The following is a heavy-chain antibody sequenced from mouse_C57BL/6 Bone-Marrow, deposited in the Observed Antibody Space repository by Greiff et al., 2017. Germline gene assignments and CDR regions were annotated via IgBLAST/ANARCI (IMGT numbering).Heavy chain of an antibody. D-gene: IGHD2-10*01. Sequence: QVQLQQSGAELVKPGASVKMSCKASGYTFTSYWITWVKQRPGQGLEWIGDIYPGSGSTNYNEKFKSKATLSVDTSSSTAYMQLSILTSEDSAVYYGASPYYGNYWDCDVGGTGTTVTVTS. CDR2: IYPGSGST. V-gene: IGHV1-55*01. CDR3: ASPYYGNYWDCDV. CDR1: GYTFTSYW. J-gene: IGHJ1*03.